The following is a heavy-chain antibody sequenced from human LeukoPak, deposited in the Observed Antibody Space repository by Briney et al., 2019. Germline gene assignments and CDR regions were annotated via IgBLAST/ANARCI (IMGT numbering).Heavy chain of an antibody. CDR3: ARDGGVTYYYFYYYMDV. D-gene: IGHD3-16*01. V-gene: IGHV4-38-2*02. J-gene: IGHJ6*03. CDR1: GYSISSGYY. CDR2: IYHSGST. Sequence: SETLSLTCTVSGYSISSGYYWGWIRQPPGKGLEWIGRIYHSGSTYYNPSLRRRVIISVDTSKNQFSLKLGSVTAADTAVYYCARDGGVTYYYFYYYMDVWGKGTTVTVSS.